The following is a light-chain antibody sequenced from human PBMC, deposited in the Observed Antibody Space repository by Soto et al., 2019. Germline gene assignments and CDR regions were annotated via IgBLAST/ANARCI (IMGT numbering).Light chain of an antibody. CDR2: AAS. CDR1: QSLSTGY. V-gene: IGKV3-20*01. J-gene: IGKJ2*01. Sequence: EIVLTQSPGTLSLSQGERATLSCRASQSLSTGYLAWYQQKPCQAPRLLIYAASTRATGIPDRFSGSGSGTDFTLTISRLGPEDCAVYYCQQYDSSSYTFGQGTKLEIK. CDR3: QQYDSSSYT.